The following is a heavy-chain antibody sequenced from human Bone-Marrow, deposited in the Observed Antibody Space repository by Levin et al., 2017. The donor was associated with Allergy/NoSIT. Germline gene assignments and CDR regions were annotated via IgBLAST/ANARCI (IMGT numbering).Heavy chain of an antibody. D-gene: IGHD2-21*02. CDR1: GFTFSSSA. V-gene: IGHV3-23*01. Sequence: GGSLRLSCTASGFTFSSSAMSWVRQAPGKGLEWVSAISGSGVSTYYADSVKGRFTISRDNSKNTLYLQMNSLRAEDTAVYHCAKDRAYCGGDCYDLQNWGQGTLVTVSS. CDR3: AKDRAYCGGDCYDLQN. J-gene: IGHJ1*01. CDR2: ISGSGVST.